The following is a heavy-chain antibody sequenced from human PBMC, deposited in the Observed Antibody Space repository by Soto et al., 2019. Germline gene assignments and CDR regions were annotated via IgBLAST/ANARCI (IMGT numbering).Heavy chain of an antibody. D-gene: IGHD3-16*01. CDR1: GLTLRSYA. CDR3: AKGGPFTGGFDT. CDR2: ISGRRGVP. J-gene: IGHJ5*02. V-gene: IGHV3-23*01. Sequence: EGQLLQSGGDLVQPGGSLRLSCAGSGLTLRSYAMTWIRQTPEKGLEWVSTISGRRGVPSYADSVNGRFTVSRDNSKNTLYLQMNSLSPDDTAIYYCAKGGPFTGGFDTWGQGTLVTVAS.